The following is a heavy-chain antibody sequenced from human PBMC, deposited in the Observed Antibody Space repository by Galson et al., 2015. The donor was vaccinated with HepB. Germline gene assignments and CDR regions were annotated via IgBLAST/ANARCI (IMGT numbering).Heavy chain of an antibody. J-gene: IGHJ5*02. Sequence: SLRLSCAASGFTFSSYWMSWVRQAPGKGLEWVANIKQDGSERYYVDSVKGRFTISRDNAKNSLYLQMNSLRAEDTAVYYCARVSFGSYYAGWFDPWGQGTLVTVSS. V-gene: IGHV3-7*01. CDR3: ARVSFGSYYAGWFDP. CDR2: IKQDGSER. CDR1: GFTFSSYW. D-gene: IGHD1-26*01.